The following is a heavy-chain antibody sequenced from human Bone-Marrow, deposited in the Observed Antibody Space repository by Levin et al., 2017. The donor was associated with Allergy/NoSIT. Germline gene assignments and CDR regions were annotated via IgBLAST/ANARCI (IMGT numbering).Heavy chain of an antibody. Sequence: KISCKASGGTFSSYAISWVRQAPGQGLEWMGGIIPIFGTANYAQKFQGRVTITADESTSTAYMELSSLRSEDTAVYYCARGKLRYFDWLLSQGWFDPWGQGTLVTVSS. D-gene: IGHD3-9*01. CDR2: IIPIFGTA. J-gene: IGHJ5*02. V-gene: IGHV1-69*01. CDR1: GGTFSSYA. CDR3: ARGKLRYFDWLLSQGWFDP.